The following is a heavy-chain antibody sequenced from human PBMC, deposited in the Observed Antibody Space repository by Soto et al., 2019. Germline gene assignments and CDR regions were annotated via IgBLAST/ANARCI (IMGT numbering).Heavy chain of an antibody. CDR2: IKQDGSEK. J-gene: IGHJ5*02. D-gene: IGHD2-2*01. Sequence: CGSLRLSCAASGFTFSSYWMSWVRQAPGKGLEWVANIKQDGSEKYYVDSVKGRFTISRDNAKNSLYLQMNSLRAEDTAVYYCAREVGIPKRNWFDPWGQGTLVTVSS. V-gene: IGHV3-7*03. CDR1: GFTFSSYW. CDR3: AREVGIPKRNWFDP.